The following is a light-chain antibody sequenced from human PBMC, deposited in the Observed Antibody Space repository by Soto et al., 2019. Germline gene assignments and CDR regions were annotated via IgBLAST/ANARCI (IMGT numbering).Light chain of an antibody. CDR3: FSDGGSRAV. CDR2: EVS. J-gene: IGLJ7*01. CDR1: SSDVGSHNL. Sequence: QSALTQPASVSGSPGQSITISCTGTSSDVGSHNLVSWYQQHPGQAPKLMIYEVSKRPLGVSARFSASKSGNTASLTISGLQAEDGADYYFFSDGGSRAVFGGGTQLPGL. V-gene: IGLV2-23*02.